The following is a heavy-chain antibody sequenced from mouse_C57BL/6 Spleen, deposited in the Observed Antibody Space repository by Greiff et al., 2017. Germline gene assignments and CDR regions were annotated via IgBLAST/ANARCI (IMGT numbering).Heavy chain of an antibody. CDR3: AGRVYYSNYALYFDY. Sequence: VQLQQPGAELVKPGASVKLSCKASGYTFTSYWMQRVKQRPGQGREWIGEIDPSDSYTNYQQKFKGKATLSVDTSSSTAYMQPSSLTSEGSAVYYCAGRVYYSNYALYFDYWGQGTTLTVAS. J-gene: IGHJ2*01. CDR2: IDPSDSYT. D-gene: IGHD2-5*01. CDR1: GYTFTSYW. V-gene: IGHV1-50*01.